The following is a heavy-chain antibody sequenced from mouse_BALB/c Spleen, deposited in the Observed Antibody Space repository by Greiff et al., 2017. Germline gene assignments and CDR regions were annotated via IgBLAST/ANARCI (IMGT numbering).Heavy chain of an antibody. D-gene: IGHD1-1*01. CDR2: ISSGGGST. CDR3: ARHHYYGSSSYFDY. V-gene: IGHV5-12-1*01. J-gene: IGHJ2*01. Sequence: EVKLMESGGGLVKPGGSLKLSCAASGFAFSSYDMSWVRQTPEKRLEWVAYISSGGGSTYYPDTVKGRFTISRDNAKNTLYLQMSSLKSEDTAMYYCARHHYYGSSSYFDYWGQGTTLTVSS. CDR1: GFAFSSYD.